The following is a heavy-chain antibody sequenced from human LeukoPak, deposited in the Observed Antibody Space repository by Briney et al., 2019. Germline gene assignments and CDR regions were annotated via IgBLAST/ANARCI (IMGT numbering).Heavy chain of an antibody. CDR1: GGSISSHY. Sequence: SETLSLTCTVSGGSISSHYWSWIRQPPGKGLEWVGYIYYSGSTNYNPSLKSRVTISVDTSKNQFSLKLSSVTAADTAVYYCARHQAYYVSGSFGSIDYWGQGTLVTVSS. V-gene: IGHV4-59*08. CDR3: ARHQAYYVSGSFGSIDY. D-gene: IGHD3-10*01. J-gene: IGHJ4*02. CDR2: IYYSGST.